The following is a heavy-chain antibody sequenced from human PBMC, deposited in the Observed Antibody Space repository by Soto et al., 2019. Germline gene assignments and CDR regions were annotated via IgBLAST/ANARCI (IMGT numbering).Heavy chain of an antibody. V-gene: IGHV3-30*03. CDR3: ENPVGEKTMPLNHFAS. D-gene: IGHD3-10*01. CDR2: ISFEGSNK. J-gene: IGHJ4*02. Sequence: GGSPGLSCVASKFTFSNYDMHWVRQAPGKGLEWVALISFEGSNKYYTDSVEGRFTISRDNSKNTLYLQMNSLRPEDTAVYYCENPVGEKTMPLNHFASWGWGPLATFP. CDR1: KFTFSNYD.